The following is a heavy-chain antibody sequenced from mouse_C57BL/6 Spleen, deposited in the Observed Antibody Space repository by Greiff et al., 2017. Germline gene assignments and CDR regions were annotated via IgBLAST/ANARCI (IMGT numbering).Heavy chain of an antibody. V-gene: IGHV2-9-1*01. J-gene: IGHJ4*01. Sequence: VQRVESGPGLVAPSQSLSITCTVSGFSLTSYAISWVRQPPGKGLEWLGVIWTGGGTNYNSALKSRQSISEDNSKSQVFLKMNSLQTDDTARYDCARNFYSYAMDYWGQGTSVTVSS. CDR1: GFSLTSYA. CDR2: IWTGGGT. CDR3: ARNFYSYAMDY.